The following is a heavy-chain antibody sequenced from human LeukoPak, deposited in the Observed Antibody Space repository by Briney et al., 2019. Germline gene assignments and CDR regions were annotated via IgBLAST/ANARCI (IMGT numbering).Heavy chain of an antibody. CDR2: IWYDGSNK. CDR3: AKGPGGSVRAHFDY. D-gene: IGHD3-16*01. V-gene: IGHV3-33*06. CDR1: GFTFSSYW. J-gene: IGHJ4*02. Sequence: GGSLRLSCAASGFTFSSYWMSWVRQAPGKGLEWVAVIWYDGSNKYYADSVKGRFTISRDNSKNTLYLQMNSLRAEDTAVYYCAKGPGGSVRAHFDYWGQGTLVTVSS.